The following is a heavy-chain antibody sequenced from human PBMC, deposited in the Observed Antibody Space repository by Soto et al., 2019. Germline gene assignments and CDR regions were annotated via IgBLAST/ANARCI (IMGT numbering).Heavy chain of an antibody. Sequence: ASVKVSCKASGYTFTNYYLHWVRQARGQRLEWMGWINAGNGNTKYSQKFQGRVTITRDTSASTAYMELSSLRSEDTAVYYCARDQNVLRFFDGPPPLSGMDVGGKGPRATAS. V-gene: IGHV1-3*01. CDR1: GYTFTNYY. J-gene: IGHJ6*04. D-gene: IGHD3-9*01. CDR3: ARDQNVLRFFDGPPPLSGMDV. CDR2: INAGNGNT.